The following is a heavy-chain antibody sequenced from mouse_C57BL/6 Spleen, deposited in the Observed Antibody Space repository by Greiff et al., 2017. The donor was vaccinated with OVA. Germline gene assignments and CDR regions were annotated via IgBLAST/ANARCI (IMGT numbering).Heavy chain of an antibody. J-gene: IGHJ2*01. D-gene: IGHD1-1*01. CDR1: GYAFSSSW. CDR2: IYPGDGDT. V-gene: IGHV1-82*01. Sequence: VQLQQSGPELVKPGASVKISCKASGYAFSSSWMNWVKQRPGKGLEWIGRIYPGDGDTNYNGKFKGKATLTADKSSSTAYMQLSSLTSEDSSVYFGFYYGSSYWGQGTTLTVSS. CDR3: FYYGSSY.